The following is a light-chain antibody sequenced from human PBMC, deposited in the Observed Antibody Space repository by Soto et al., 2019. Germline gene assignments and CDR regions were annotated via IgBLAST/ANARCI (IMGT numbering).Light chain of an antibody. Sequence: DIQMTQSPSSASASVGDRVTITCRASQTITSRLAWYQQKPGKAPRLLIFTVSKLQTGVPSRFSGSGSGTTFTLTIDNLQPEDFATYYCQQANNFAITFGQGTRLEIK. CDR1: QTITSR. CDR2: TVS. J-gene: IGKJ5*01. V-gene: IGKV1-12*01. CDR3: QQANNFAIT.